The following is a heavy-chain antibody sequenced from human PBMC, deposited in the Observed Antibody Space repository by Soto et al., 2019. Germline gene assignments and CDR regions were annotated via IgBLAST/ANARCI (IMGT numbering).Heavy chain of an antibody. D-gene: IGHD3-9*01. J-gene: IGHJ6*02. CDR1: GASISSGDYY. V-gene: IGHV4-30-4*01. CDR3: ARSDPQYYDILTGYYPDYYYGMDV. Sequence: SETLSLTCTVSGASISSGDYYWSWIRQPPGKGLEWIGYIYYSGSTYYNPSLKSRVTISVDTSKSQFSLELSSVTAADTAVYYCARSDPQYYDILTGYYPDYYYGMDVWGQGTTVTVSS. CDR2: IYYSGST.